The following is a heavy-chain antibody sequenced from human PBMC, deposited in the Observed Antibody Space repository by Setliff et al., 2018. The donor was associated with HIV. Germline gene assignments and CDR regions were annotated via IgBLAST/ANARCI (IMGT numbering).Heavy chain of an antibody. V-gene: IGHV4-30-4*01. J-gene: IGHJ4*02. CDR2: IYYSGDT. CDR1: GASFNSDDYY. Sequence: SETLSLTCTVSGASFNSDDYYWSWIRQTPGKGLEWIGYIYYSGDTYYNATLQSRATILLDTSKNQFFLTLTSVTAADTAVYFCARVPFGSGSYYFDFWGQGTLVTVSS. D-gene: IGHD3-10*01. CDR3: ARVPFGSGSYYFDF.